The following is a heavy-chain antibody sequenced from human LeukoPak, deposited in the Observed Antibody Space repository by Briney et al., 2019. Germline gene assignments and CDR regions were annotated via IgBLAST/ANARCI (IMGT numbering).Heavy chain of an antibody. J-gene: IGHJ4*02. V-gene: IGHV4-59*08. CDR3: ARGLSSDHTKGDFDY. Sequence: PSETLSLTCTVSGGSISSYYWSWIRQPPGKGLEWIGYIYYSGSTNYNPSLKSRVTISVDTSKNQFSLKLSSVTAADTAVYYCARGLSSDHTKGDFDYWGQGTLVTVSS. CDR2: IYYSGST. CDR1: GGSISSYY. D-gene: IGHD3-22*01.